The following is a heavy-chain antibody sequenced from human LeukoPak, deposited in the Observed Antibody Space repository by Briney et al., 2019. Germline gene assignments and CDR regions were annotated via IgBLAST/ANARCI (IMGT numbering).Heavy chain of an antibody. CDR3: AKDNEITYYDILTGLWYFDY. J-gene: IGHJ4*02. CDR2: ISGSGGST. D-gene: IGHD3-9*01. V-gene: IGHV3-23*01. Sequence: GGSLRLSCAASGFTFSSYAMSWVRQAPGKGLEWVSAISGSGGSTYYADSVEGRFTISRDNSKNTLYLQMNSLRAEDTAVYYCAKDNEITYYDILTGLWYFDYWGQGTLVTVSS. CDR1: GFTFSSYA.